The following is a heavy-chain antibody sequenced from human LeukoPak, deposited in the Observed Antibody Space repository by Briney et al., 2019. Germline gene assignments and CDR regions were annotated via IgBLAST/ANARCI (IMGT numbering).Heavy chain of an antibody. CDR2: IYYSGST. V-gene: IGHV4-59*01. D-gene: IGHD5-24*01. CDR1: GGSISGYY. Sequence: SETLSLTCTVSGGSISGYYWSWIRQPPGKGLEWIGYIYYSGSTNYNPSLKSRVTISGDTSKNQFSLKLSSVTAADTAVYYCARGDGYNEGYFDYWGQGTLVTVSS. J-gene: IGHJ4*02. CDR3: ARGDGYNEGYFDY.